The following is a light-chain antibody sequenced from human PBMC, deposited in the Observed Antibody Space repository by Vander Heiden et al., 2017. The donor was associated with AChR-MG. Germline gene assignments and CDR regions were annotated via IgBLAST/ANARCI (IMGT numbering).Light chain of an antibody. CDR1: SSNVGSYNL. CDR2: EGS. CDR3: CSYAGSSTVV. V-gene: IGLV2-23*01. J-gene: IGLJ2*01. Sequence: QSALTQPASVSVSPGQSITISCTGTSSNVGSYNLVSWYQQHPGKAPKIMIYEGSKRPSGVSNRFSGSKSGNTASLTISGLQAEDEADYYCCSYAGSSTVVFGGGTKLTVL.